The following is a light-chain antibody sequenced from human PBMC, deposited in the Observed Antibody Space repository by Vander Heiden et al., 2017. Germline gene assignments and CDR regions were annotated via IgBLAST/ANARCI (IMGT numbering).Light chain of an antibody. CDR3: GTWDSSLSAGV. V-gene: IGLV1-51*02. J-gene: IGLJ3*02. CDR2: ENN. CDR1: SPNIGNNY. Sequence: QSVLTQPPSGSAAPGPKVTISCSGSSPNIGNNYVSWYQQLPGTAPKLLIYENNKRPSGIPDRFSGSKSGTSATLGITGLQTGDEADYYCGTWDSSLSAGVFGGGTKLTVL.